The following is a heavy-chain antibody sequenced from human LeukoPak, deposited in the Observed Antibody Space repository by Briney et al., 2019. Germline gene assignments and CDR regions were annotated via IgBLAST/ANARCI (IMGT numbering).Heavy chain of an antibody. V-gene: IGHV3-23*01. CDR1: GFTFSSYA. D-gene: IGHD1-1*01. Sequence: GGSLRLSCAASGFTFSSYAMYWVRQAPGKGLEWVSGLSAGGDFTYYADSVKRRFTISRDNYKNTLYMDMKSVRVEDTAVYYCAKRGNTISFFDPWGQGTLVTVSS. J-gene: IGHJ5*02. CDR3: AKRGNTISFFDP. CDR2: LSAGGDFT.